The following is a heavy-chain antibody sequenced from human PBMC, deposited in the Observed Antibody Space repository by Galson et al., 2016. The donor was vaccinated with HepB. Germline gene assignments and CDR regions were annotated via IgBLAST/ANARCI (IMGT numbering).Heavy chain of an antibody. CDR1: GFTFNKYG. D-gene: IGHD3-3*01. CDR3: AKGWVEWLVQDHFDH. V-gene: IGHV3-30*18. J-gene: IGHJ4*02. CDR2: ISYDERNE. Sequence: SLRLSCAASGFTFNKYGMHWVRQAPDKGLEWVAVISYDERNEYYGDSVKGRFTISRDNSKNTVYLQINSLRPEDTVVYYCAKGWVEWLVQDHFDHWGQGTLVTVSP.